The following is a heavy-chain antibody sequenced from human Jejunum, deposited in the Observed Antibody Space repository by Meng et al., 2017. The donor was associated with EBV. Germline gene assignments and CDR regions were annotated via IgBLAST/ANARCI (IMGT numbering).Heavy chain of an antibody. J-gene: IGHJ4*02. CDR2: VSGSGGNT. V-gene: IGHV3-23*01. Sequence: VQLLEFGGGLVQPGGPLRLSCAASGFTFSSYSMSWVRQAPGKGLEWVSTVSGSGGNTYYADSVKGRFTISRDISKNTLYLQMNSLTAEDTAIYYCAKLLKYWGQGTLVTVSS. CDR3: AKLLKY. CDR1: GFTFSSYS.